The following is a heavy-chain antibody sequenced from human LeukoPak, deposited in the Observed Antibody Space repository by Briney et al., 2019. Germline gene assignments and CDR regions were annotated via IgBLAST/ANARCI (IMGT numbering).Heavy chain of an antibody. D-gene: IGHD3-3*01. CDR3: ARAHGSYDFWSGYYLEYYYYYMDV. V-gene: IGHV4-38-2*02. Sequence: PSETLSLTCTVSGYSISSGYYWGWIRQPPGKGLEWIGSIYHSGSTYYNPSLKSRVTISVDTSKNQFSLKLSSVTAADTAVYYCARAHGSYDFWSGYYLEYYYYYMDVWGKGTTVTISS. J-gene: IGHJ6*03. CDR2: IYHSGST. CDR1: GYSISSGYY.